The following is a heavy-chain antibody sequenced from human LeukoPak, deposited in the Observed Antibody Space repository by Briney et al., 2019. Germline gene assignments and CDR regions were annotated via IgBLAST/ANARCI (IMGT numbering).Heavy chain of an antibody. D-gene: IGHD3-22*01. Sequence: GGSPRLSCAASGFTFDDYAMHWVRQAPGKGLEWVSLISWDGGSTYYADSVKGRFTISRDNSKNSLYLQMNSLRAEDTALYYCAKDSSGYYWDYWGQGTLVTVSS. J-gene: IGHJ4*02. V-gene: IGHV3-43D*03. CDR2: ISWDGGST. CDR1: GFTFDDYA. CDR3: AKDSSGYYWDY.